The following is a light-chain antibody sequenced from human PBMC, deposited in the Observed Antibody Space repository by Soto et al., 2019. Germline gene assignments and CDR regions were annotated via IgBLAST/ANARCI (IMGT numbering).Light chain of an antibody. Sequence: DIQMTQSPPTLSASVGDRVTITCRSSQSISTWLPWYQQRPGKAPKLLINDASSLQSGVPSRFSGSGSGTEFTLTISSLQPDDFATYYCQQYNTYPLTFGGGSKVEIK. CDR3: QQYNTYPLT. J-gene: IGKJ4*01. V-gene: IGKV1-5*01. CDR1: QSISTW. CDR2: DAS.